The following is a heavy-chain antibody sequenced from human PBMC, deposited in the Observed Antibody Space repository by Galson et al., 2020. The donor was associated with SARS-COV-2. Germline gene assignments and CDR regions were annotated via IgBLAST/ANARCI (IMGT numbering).Heavy chain of an antibody. V-gene: IGHV3-66*02. J-gene: IGHJ4*02. CDR3: ARDRGDVYKVGTFDS. Sequence: GGSLRLSCAASGFIVSSDYLHWVRQAPGKGLEWVSVLYSGGSTYYADSVKGRFIISRDNSKNTLFLEMSGLRPEDTAVYYCARDRGDVYKVGTFDSGGQGTLVTVSS. CDR2: LYSGGST. D-gene: IGHD3-10*01. CDR1: GFIVSSDY.